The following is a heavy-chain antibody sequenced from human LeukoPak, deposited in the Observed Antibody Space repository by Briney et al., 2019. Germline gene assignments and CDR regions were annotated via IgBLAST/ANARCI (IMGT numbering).Heavy chain of an antibody. CDR3: ARDRDSSGYYDAFDI. D-gene: IGHD3-22*01. CDR2: IYYSGST. CDR1: GGSISSYY. Sequence: SETLSLTCTVSGGSISSYYWSWIRQPPGKGLEGLGYIYYSGSTNYNPSLKSRVTISVDTSKNQFSLKLSSVTAADTAVYYCARDRDSSGYYDAFDIWGQGTMVTVSS. V-gene: IGHV4-59*01. J-gene: IGHJ3*02.